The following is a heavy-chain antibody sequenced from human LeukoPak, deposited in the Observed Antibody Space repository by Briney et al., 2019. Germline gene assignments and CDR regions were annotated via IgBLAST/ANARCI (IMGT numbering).Heavy chain of an antibody. CDR1: GGTFSSYA. CDR2: IIPIFGTA. V-gene: IGHV1-69*06. CDR3: ARGGITGTCFDY. Sequence: SVKVSCKASGGTFSSYAISWVRQAPGQGLEWMGGIIPIFGTANYAQKFQGRVTITADKSTSTAYMELSSLRSEDTAVYYCARGGITGTCFDYWGQGTLVTVSS. D-gene: IGHD1/OR15-1a*01. J-gene: IGHJ4*02.